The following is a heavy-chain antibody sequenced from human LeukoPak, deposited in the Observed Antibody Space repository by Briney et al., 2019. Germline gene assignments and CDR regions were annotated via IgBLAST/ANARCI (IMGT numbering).Heavy chain of an antibody. J-gene: IGHJ4*01. Sequence: ASVKVSFRAAGYTVTGSYIHWLRQARGQGLGWVGWINPNSSGRSYPQTFQARVTMTRDTSITTAYVELTSLRSDATDLYYWARGGYDYYFDDWGQGTPVTVSS. D-gene: IGHD5-12*01. V-gene: IGHV1-2*02. CDR1: GYTVTGSY. CDR2: INPNSSGR. CDR3: ARGGYDYYFDD.